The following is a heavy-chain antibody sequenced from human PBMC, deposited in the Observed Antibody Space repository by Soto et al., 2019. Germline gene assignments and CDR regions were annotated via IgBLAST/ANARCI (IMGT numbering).Heavy chain of an antibody. V-gene: IGHV3-23*01. CDR1: GFTFSSYA. CDR2: ISGSGGST. D-gene: IGHD6-19*01. J-gene: IGHJ6*02. Sequence: GGSLRLSCAASGFTFSSYAMSWVRQAPGKGLEWVSAISGSGGSTYYADSVKGRFTISRDNSKNTLYLQMNSLRAEDTAVYYCAKALGMRGMEYSSGWSTYGMDVWDQGTTVTVSS. CDR3: AKALGMRGMEYSSGWSTYGMDV.